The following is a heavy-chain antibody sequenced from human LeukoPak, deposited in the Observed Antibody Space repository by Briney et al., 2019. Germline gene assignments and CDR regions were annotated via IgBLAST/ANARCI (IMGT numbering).Heavy chain of an antibody. Sequence: ASVKVSCKVSGYRSTELSRHWVRQAPGKGLEWLGGFDLVHGDTIYAQKFQGRVTMTEDTSTDTSHMELSSLGSEDTAVYFCTAGRAYSLLDFWGQGTLVIVSS. CDR3: TAGRAYSLLDF. J-gene: IGHJ4*02. V-gene: IGHV1-24*01. CDR1: GYRSTELS. D-gene: IGHD5-18*01. CDR2: FDLVHGDT.